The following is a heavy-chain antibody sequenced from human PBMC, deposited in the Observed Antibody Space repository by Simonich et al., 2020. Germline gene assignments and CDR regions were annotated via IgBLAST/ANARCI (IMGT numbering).Heavy chain of an antibody. Sequence: QVQLQESGPGLVKPSETLSLTCTVSGGSISSYYWSWIRQPPGKGQEWIGYIYYNGSTNNHPSLKSRVTQSVDTSKNQFSRKLSSVTAADTAVYYCARSLGYYYYYYGMDVWGQGTTVTVSS. CDR1: GGSISSYY. J-gene: IGHJ6*02. V-gene: IGHV4-59*08. CDR2: IYYNGST. CDR3: ARSLGYYYYYYGMDV. D-gene: IGHD1-26*01.